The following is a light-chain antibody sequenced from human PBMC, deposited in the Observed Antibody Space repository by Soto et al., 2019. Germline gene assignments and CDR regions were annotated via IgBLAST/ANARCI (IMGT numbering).Light chain of an antibody. CDR3: QQYASSPLT. CDR2: GAS. J-gene: IGKJ4*01. CDR1: QSITQSF. V-gene: IGKV3-20*01. Sequence: EIVLTQSPGTLSMSPGERATLSCRASQSITQSFLAWYQQRPGQSPRLLIYGASNRAAGIPGRFSGSGYGTDFSLTISRLEPEDFAVYYCQQYASSPLTFGGGTKVEIK.